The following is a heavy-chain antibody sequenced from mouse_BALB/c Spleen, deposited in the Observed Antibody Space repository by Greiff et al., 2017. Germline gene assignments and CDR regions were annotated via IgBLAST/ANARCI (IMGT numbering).Heavy chain of an antibody. CDR2: IYPGDGDT. Sequence: VQLQQSGPELVKPGASVKISCKASGYAFSSSWMNWVKQRPGQGLEWIGRIYPGDGDTNYNGKFKGKATLTADKSSSTAYMQLSSLTSVDSAVYFCARCEYGHWYFDVWGAGTTVTVSS. CDR3: ARCEYGHWYFDV. J-gene: IGHJ1*01. D-gene: IGHD2-10*02. V-gene: IGHV1-82*01. CDR1: GYAFSSSW.